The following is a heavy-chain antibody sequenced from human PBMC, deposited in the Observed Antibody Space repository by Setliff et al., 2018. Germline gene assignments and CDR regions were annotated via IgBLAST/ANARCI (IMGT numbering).Heavy chain of an antibody. J-gene: IGHJ4*02. V-gene: IGHV3-48*01. D-gene: IGHD6-25*01. CDR3: ARDRSGGRDY. CDR1: GFTFSSYS. CDR2: ISSSSSTI. Sequence: GASLKLSCAASGFTFSSYSMNWVRQAPGKGLEWVSYISSSSSTIYYADSVKGRFTISRDNAKNSLYLQMNSLRAEDTAVYYCARDRSGGRDYWGQGTLVTVSS.